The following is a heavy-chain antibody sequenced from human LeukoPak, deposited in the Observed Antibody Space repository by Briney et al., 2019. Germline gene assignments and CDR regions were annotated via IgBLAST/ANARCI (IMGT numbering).Heavy chain of an antibody. Sequence: PSETLSLTCAVYGGSVSGYYWSWIRQPPGKGLEWIGEINHSGSTSYNPSLKSRVTISVDTSKNQFSLKLSSVTAADTAVYYCARGHCSSTSCYPAYWFDPWGQGTLVTVSS. V-gene: IGHV4-34*01. CDR3: ARGHCSSTSCYPAYWFDP. CDR1: GGSVSGYY. D-gene: IGHD2-2*01. CDR2: INHSGST. J-gene: IGHJ5*02.